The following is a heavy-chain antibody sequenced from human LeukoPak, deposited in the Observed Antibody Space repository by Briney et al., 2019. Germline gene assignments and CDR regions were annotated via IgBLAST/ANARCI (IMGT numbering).Heavy chain of an antibody. V-gene: IGHV3-30*03. J-gene: IGHJ5*02. D-gene: IGHD2-2*01. CDR3: AAQGGCSSTSCQNGGGWFDP. CDR1: GFTFSSYG. CDR2: ISYDGSNK. Sequence: GRSLRLSCAASGFTFSSYGMHWVRQAPGKGLEWVAVISYDGSNKYYADSVKGRFTISRDNSKNTLYLQMNSLRAEDTAVYYCAAQGGCSSTSCQNGGGWFDPWGQGTLVTVSS.